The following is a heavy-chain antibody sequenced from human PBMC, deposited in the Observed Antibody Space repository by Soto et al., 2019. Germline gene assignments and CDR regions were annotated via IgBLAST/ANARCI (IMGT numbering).Heavy chain of an antibody. Sequence: QVQLVESGGGVVQPGRSLRLSCAASGFTFSSYGMHWVRQAPGKGMEWVAVIWYDGSNKYYADSVKGRFTISRDNSKNTLYLQMNSLRAEDTAVYYCARDRYNWNYVGAFDIWGQGTMVTVSS. CDR1: GFTFSSYG. CDR2: IWYDGSNK. J-gene: IGHJ3*02. V-gene: IGHV3-33*01. D-gene: IGHD1-7*01. CDR3: ARDRYNWNYVGAFDI.